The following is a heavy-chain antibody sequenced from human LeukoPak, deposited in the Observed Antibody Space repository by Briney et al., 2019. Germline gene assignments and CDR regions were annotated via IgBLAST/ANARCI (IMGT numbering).Heavy chain of an antibody. CDR1: GFSLSTSGVG. CDR3: AHSVRYYFDTSGYYYFDS. V-gene: IGHV2-5*01. CDR2: IFWNDDK. D-gene: IGHD3-22*01. J-gene: IGHJ4*02. Sequence: SGPTLVKPIQTLTLTCTFSGFSLSTSGVGVGWIRQPPGKALEWLAIIFWNDDKRYSPSLRSRLIITKDTSKDQVVLTVTNMDPVDTVTYYCAHSVRYYFDTSGYYYFDSWGQGTLVTVSS.